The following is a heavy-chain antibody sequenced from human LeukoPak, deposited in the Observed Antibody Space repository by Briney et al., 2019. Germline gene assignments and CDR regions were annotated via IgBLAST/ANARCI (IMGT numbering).Heavy chain of an antibody. CDR2: INPSGGST. D-gene: IGHD6-6*01. Sequence: GASVKVSCKTSGYTFTSYYMHWVRQAPGQGLEWMGVINPSGGSTSYAQKFQGRVTMTRDTSTSTVYMELSSLRSGDTTVYYYARGGTAARRRSNYFDYWGQGTLVTVSS. J-gene: IGHJ4*02. V-gene: IGHV1-46*01. CDR3: ARGGTAARRRSNYFDY. CDR1: GYTFTSYY.